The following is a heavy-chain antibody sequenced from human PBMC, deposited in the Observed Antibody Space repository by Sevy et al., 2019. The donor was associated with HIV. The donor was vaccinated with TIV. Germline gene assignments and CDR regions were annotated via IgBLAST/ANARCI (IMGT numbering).Heavy chain of an antibody. V-gene: IGHV3-9*01. CDR3: AKVRYSGSYYDENYFDY. J-gene: IGHJ4*02. CDR1: GFTFDDYA. Sequence: GGSLRRSCAASGFTFDDYAMHWVRQAPGKGLEWVSGISWNSGSIGYADSVKGRFTISRDNAKNSLYLQMNSLRAEDTALYYCAKVRYSGSYYDENYFDYWGQGTLVTVSS. CDR2: ISWNSGSI. D-gene: IGHD1-26*01.